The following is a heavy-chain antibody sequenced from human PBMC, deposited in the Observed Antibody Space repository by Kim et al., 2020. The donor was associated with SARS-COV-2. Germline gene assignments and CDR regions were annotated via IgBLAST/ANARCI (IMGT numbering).Heavy chain of an antibody. CDR3: ARDNFISSAIDY. Sequence: GGSLRLSCEASGFTFRSYGMHWVRQAPGKGLEWVAVIFHYGSKTKYADSVKGRFTISRDNSRNTLDLQMTSLRAEDTAVYYCARDNFISSAIDYWGQGAQVTVSS. CDR1: GFTFRSYG. J-gene: IGHJ4*02. V-gene: IGHV3-33*01. D-gene: IGHD3-10*01. CDR2: IFHYGSKT.